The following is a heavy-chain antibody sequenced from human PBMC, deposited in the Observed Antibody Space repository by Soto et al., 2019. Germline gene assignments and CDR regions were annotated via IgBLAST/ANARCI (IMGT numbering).Heavy chain of an antibody. J-gene: IGHJ4*02. V-gene: IGHV4-34*01. Sequence: QVQLQQWGAGLLKPSETLSLTCAVYGGSFSGYYWSWIRQPPGKGLEWIGEINHSGSTNYNPSLKSRVTISVDTSKNQFSLKLSSVTAADTAVYYCARDDYYGSGSYYNASCALDYWGQGTLVTVSS. CDR3: ARDDYYGSGSYYNASCALDY. D-gene: IGHD3-10*01. CDR2: INHSGST. CDR1: GGSFSGYY.